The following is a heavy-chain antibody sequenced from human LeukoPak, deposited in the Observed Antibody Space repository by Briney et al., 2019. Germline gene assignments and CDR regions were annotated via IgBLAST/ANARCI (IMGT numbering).Heavy chain of an antibody. CDR1: GGTFSNYA. J-gene: IGHJ4*02. CDR2: INPSGGST. CDR3: ARRELAGSTAYFDY. Sequence: ASVKVSCKASGGTFSNYAISWVRQAPGQGLEWMGIINPSGGSTNYAQDFQGRVTMTRDTSTSTVYMELSSLRSEDTAVYYCARRELAGSTAYFDYWGQGTLVTVSS. V-gene: IGHV1-46*01. D-gene: IGHD1-26*01.